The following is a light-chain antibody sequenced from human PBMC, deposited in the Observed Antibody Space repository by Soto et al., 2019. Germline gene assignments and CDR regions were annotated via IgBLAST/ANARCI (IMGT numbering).Light chain of an antibody. V-gene: IGLV2-8*01. CDR2: EVN. CDR1: SNDVGGYNY. J-gene: IGLJ1*01. CDR3: TSYAGSNKLGV. Sequence: QSALTQPPSASGSPGQSVTISCTGTSNDVGGYNYVSWYQQHPGKAPKLMIYEVNKRPPGVPDRFSGSKSGNTASLTVSGLQAEDEADYYCTSYAGSNKLGVFGTGTKLTVL.